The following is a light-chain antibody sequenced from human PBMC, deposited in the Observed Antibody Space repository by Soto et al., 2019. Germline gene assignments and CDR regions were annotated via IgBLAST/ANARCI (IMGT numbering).Light chain of an antibody. Sequence: QSVLTQPPSASGSPGQSVTISCTGTSSDVGGYNYVSWYQQHPGKAPKLMIYEVSKRPSGVPDRFSGSKSGNTASLTVSGLQDEDEADYYCSSYAGSNNLVFGGETKLPV. V-gene: IGLV2-8*01. CDR1: SSDVGGYNY. CDR2: EVS. J-gene: IGLJ3*02. CDR3: SSYAGSNNLV.